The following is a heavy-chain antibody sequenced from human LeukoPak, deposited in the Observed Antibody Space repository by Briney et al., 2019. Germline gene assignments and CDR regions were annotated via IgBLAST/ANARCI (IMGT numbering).Heavy chain of an antibody. V-gene: IGHV3-30*02. J-gene: IGHJ4*02. D-gene: IGHD3-10*01. Sequence: HPGGSLRLSCAASGFTFSSYGMHWVRQAPGKGLEWVAFIRYDGSNKYYADSVKGRFTISRDNSKNTLYLQMNSLSAEHTAVYYCAKDLRRYYYGSGSYLFDYWGQGKLVTVSS. CDR3: AKDLRRYYYGSGSYLFDY. CDR2: IRYDGSNK. CDR1: GFTFSSYG.